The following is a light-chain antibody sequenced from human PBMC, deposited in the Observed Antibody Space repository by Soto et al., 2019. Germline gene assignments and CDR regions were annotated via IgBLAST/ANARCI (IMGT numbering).Light chain of an antibody. V-gene: IGKV3-15*01. CDR1: QSVADN. CDR2: GAS. Sequence: IVLMQAPSNLYLSPENRATLACKAIQSVADNYLAWYQQKPGQAPRLLIYGASTRATGIPARFSGSGSGTEFTLTISSLQYEDFAVYYCQQYTNWPPISFGQGTRLEIK. J-gene: IGKJ5*01. CDR3: QQYTNWPPIS.